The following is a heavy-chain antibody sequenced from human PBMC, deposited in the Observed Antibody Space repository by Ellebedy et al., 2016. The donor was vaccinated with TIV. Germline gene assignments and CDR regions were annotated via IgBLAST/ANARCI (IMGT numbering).Heavy chain of an antibody. Sequence: GGSLRLSCAASGFNFRSYWMGWVRQAPGKGLAWVANIYQDGSQKYYVDSAEGRFTISRDNAKNSLYLEMKSLRGEDTAVYYCARRGSYGDYAVQINSWFDRWGRGTLVTVSS. CDR2: IYQDGSQK. V-gene: IGHV3-7*01. D-gene: IGHD4-17*01. CDR1: GFNFRSYW. CDR3: ARRGSYGDYAVQINSWFDR. J-gene: IGHJ5*02.